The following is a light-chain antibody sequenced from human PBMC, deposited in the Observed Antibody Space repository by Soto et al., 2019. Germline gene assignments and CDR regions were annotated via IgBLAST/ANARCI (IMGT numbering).Light chain of an antibody. Sequence: EIVMTQSPATLSVSPGERATLSCRASQSVSSNLAWYQQKPGQAPRLLIYGASTRATGIPGRFSGSGSWTDFTLAISSLQSADFAVYYCQQYNNWPFSFGPGTKVDIK. CDR1: QSVSSN. J-gene: IGKJ3*01. CDR2: GAS. CDR3: QQYNNWPFS. V-gene: IGKV3-15*01.